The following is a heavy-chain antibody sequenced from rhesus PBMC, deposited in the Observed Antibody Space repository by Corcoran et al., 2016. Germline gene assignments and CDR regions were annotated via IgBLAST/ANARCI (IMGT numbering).Heavy chain of an antibody. CDR1: GGSISSNY. D-gene: IGHD3-28*01. CDR3: ARHYYDSGYYVFGAFDF. J-gene: IGHJ3*01. CDR2: IFGRGGST. Sequence: QLQLQESGPGLVKPSETLSLTCAVSGGSISSNYWSWIRQPPGKGLEWIGRIFGRGGSTDYNPTRRSRVAISTDTSKNQFSLKLSSVTAADTAVYYCARHYYDSGYYVFGAFDFWGQGLRVTVSS. V-gene: IGHV4-173*01.